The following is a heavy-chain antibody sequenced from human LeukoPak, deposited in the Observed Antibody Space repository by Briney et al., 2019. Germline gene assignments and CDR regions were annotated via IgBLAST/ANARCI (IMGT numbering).Heavy chain of an antibody. CDR3: ARDTPKSILGVVNGDP. J-gene: IGHJ5*02. V-gene: IGHV1-18*01. Sequence: ASVKVSCKASGCTFTSSGITWVRQAPGHGLEWMGWISAYNGNTNYAQKLQGRVTMTTDTSTSTAYMELRSLRSDDTAVYYCARDTPKSILGVVNGDPWGQGTLVTVSS. CDR1: GCTFTSSG. D-gene: IGHD3-3*01. CDR2: ISAYNGNT.